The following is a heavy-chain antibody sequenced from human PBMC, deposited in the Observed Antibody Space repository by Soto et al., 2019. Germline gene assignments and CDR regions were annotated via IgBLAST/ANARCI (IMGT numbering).Heavy chain of an antibody. CDR3: AGGDYYHSSGYYFYYYTMDV. V-gene: IGHV4-39*01. CDR1: GGSISSSSYY. Sequence: TLSLTCTVSGGSISSSSYYWGWIRQPPGKGLEWIGNVYYGGSTCYNPSLKSRVTISVETSKSQFSLKLSSVTAADTAVYYCAGGDYYHSSGYYFYYYTMDVWGQGT. CDR2: VYYGGST. J-gene: IGHJ6*02. D-gene: IGHD3-22*01.